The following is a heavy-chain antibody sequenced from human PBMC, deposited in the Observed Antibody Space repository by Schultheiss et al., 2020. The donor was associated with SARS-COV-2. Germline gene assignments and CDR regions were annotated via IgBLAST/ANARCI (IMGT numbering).Heavy chain of an antibody. D-gene: IGHD5-24*01. J-gene: IGHJ6*02. Sequence: GGSLRLSCKASGFTFGDYAMSWFRQAPGKGLEWISFIRTKVYGGTTEYAASVNGRLTISRDDSKSTAYLQMNSPRIEDTAVYYCTRDAFPDGYNTPYYYYGMDVWGQGTTVTVSS. V-gene: IGHV3-49*03. CDR3: TRDAFPDGYNTPYYYYGMDV. CDR2: IRTKVYGGTT. CDR1: GFTFGDYA.